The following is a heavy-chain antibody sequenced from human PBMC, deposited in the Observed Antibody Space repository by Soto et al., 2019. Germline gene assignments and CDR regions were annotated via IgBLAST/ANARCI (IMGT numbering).Heavy chain of an antibody. D-gene: IGHD1-1*01. CDR3: AREPATAKPEGVDF. CDR2: INPNSGGT. CDR1: VYTFSYYY. J-gene: IGHJ4*02. Sequence: XSVKVSCKASVYTFSYYYIHWVRQDTGQGLEWMGWINPNSGGTKYAPKFQGGVTMTRDTSITTAYMELSRLRSGDTAVYYCAREPATAKPEGVDFWGQGNLVTVSS. V-gene: IGHV1-2*02.